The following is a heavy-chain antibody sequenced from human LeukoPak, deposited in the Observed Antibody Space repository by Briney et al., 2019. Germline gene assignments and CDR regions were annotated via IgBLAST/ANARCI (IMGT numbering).Heavy chain of an antibody. V-gene: IGHV4-39*01. Sequence: SETLSLTCTVSGGSISSSSYYWGWIRQPPGKGLEWIGSIYYSGSTYYNPSLKSRVTISVDTSKNQFSLKLSSVTAAGTAVYYCASRESGWYLLDYWGQGTLVTVSS. J-gene: IGHJ4*02. CDR1: GGSISSSSYY. D-gene: IGHD6-19*01. CDR2: IYYSGST. CDR3: ASRESGWYLLDY.